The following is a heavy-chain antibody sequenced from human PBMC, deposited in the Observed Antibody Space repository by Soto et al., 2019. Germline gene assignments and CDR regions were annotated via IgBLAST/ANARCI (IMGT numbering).Heavy chain of an antibody. CDR1: GYTFTSYA. J-gene: IGHJ5*02. CDR3: ARVSLSGSYLNWFDP. V-gene: IGHV1-3*01. CDR2: INAGNGNT. Sequence: ASVKVSCKASGYTFTSYAMHWVRQAPGQRLEWMGWINAGNGNTKYSQKFQGRVTITRDTSASTAYMELSSLRSEDTAVYYCARVSLSGSYLNWFDPWGQGTLVTVSS. D-gene: IGHD1-26*01.